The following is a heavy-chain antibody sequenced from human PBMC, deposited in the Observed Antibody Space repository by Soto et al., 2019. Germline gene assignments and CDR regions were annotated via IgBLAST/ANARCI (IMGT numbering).Heavy chain of an antibody. V-gene: IGHV1-46*03. Sequence: GASVKVSCKASGYTFTSYYMHWVRQAPGQGLEWMGIINPSGGSTSYAQKFQGRVTMTRDTSTSTVYMELSSLRSEDTAVYYCARVGSSLLWSGELLDYYYYGMDVWGQGTTVTVSS. D-gene: IGHD3-10*01. CDR3: ARVGSSLLWSGELLDYYYYGMDV. CDR1: GYTFTSYY. CDR2: INPSGGST. J-gene: IGHJ6*02.